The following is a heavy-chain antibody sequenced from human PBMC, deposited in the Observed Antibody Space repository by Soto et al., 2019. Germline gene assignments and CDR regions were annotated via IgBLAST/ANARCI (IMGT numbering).Heavy chain of an antibody. CDR1: GFTFRNFA. Sequence: PGGSLRLSCAASGFTFRNFAMTWVRQAPGKGLEWVSGISKSGGSTYYADSVKGRFTISRDNSKNMLFLQINGLRAEDTAVYYCAKDPPTTGTTFDYWGRGTLVTVSS. CDR3: AKDPPTTGTTFDY. J-gene: IGHJ4*02. D-gene: IGHD1-1*01. CDR2: ISKSGGST. V-gene: IGHV3-23*01.